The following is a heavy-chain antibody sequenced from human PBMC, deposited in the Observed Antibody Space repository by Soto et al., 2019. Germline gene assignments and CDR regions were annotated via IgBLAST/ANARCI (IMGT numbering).Heavy chain of an antibody. Sequence: QVQLVQSGAEVKKPGASVKVSCKASGDTFTNYDINWVRQATGQGLEWMGRIIPILGIANYAQKFQGRVTITADKSTSTAYMELSSLRSEDTAVYYCAMEYCSSTSCYRDYWGQGTLVTVSS. CDR2: IIPILGIA. CDR3: AMEYCSSTSCYRDY. D-gene: IGHD2-2*02. CDR1: GDTFTNYD. V-gene: IGHV1-69*09. J-gene: IGHJ4*02.